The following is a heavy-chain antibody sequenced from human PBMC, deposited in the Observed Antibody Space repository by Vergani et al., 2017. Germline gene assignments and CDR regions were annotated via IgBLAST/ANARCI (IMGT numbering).Heavy chain of an antibody. Sequence: QVQLQQWGAGLLKPSETLSLTCAVYGGSFSGYYWSWNCQPPGKGLEWIGESNHSASTNYNPSLKSRVTISVDTSKNQFSLKLSSVTSADTAVYYCARGVLIQLGRMVLGYWGQGTLVTVSS. V-gene: IGHV4-34*01. CDR1: GGSFSGYY. J-gene: IGHJ4*02. D-gene: IGHD5-18*01. CDR3: ARGVLIQLGRMVLGY. CDR2: SNHSAST.